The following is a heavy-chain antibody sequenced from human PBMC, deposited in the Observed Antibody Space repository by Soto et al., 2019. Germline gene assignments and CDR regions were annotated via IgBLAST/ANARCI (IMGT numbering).Heavy chain of an antibody. Sequence: ASVKVSCKASGYTFTSYGISWVRQAPGQGLEWMGWISAYNGNTNYAQKLQGRVTMTTDTSTSTAYMELRSLRSDDTAVYYCARGIAAAGRHYYGMDVWGQGTTVTVSS. CDR1: GYTFTSYG. D-gene: IGHD6-13*01. J-gene: IGHJ6*02. CDR3: ARGIAAAGRHYYGMDV. V-gene: IGHV1-18*01. CDR2: ISAYNGNT.